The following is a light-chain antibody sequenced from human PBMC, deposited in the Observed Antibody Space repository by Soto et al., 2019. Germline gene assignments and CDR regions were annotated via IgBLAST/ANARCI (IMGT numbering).Light chain of an antibody. CDR1: SSDVGGYKY. V-gene: IGLV2-14*03. J-gene: IGLJ3*02. CDR2: DVS. Sequence: QSALTQPASVSGSPGQSITISCTGTSSDVGGYKYVSWYQQHPGKAPKLMIYDVSNRPSGVSNRFSGSKSGNTASLIISGLQAEDEAVYYCSSYTSSSTWVIGGGTKLTVL. CDR3: SSYTSSSTWV.